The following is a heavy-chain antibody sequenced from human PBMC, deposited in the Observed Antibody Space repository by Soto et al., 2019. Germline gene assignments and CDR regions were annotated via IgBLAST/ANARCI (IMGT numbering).Heavy chain of an antibody. Sequence: ETLSLTCTVSGGSVSTYYWSRFRQPPGKGLEWIGEINHSGSTNYSPSLKSRVTISVDTSKNQFSLRLSSVTAADTAVYYCARRDSSGWYDFDYWGQGTLVTVSS. J-gene: IGHJ4*02. V-gene: IGHV4-34*01. CDR3: ARRDSSGWYDFDY. D-gene: IGHD6-19*01. CDR2: INHSGST. CDR1: GGSVSTYY.